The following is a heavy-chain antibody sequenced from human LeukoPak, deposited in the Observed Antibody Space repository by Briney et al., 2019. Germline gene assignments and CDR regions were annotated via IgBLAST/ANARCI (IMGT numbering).Heavy chain of an antibody. Sequence: ASVKVSCKASGYTFTSYYMHWVRQAPGQGLEWMGIIDPSGGSTRYAQKFQGRVTMTRDTSTRTVYMELSSLRSEDTAVYYCARMVYCSSTRCSYYYYYMDVWGKGTPVTVSS. CDR1: GYTFTSYY. CDR2: IDPSGGST. J-gene: IGHJ6*03. D-gene: IGHD2-2*01. V-gene: IGHV1-46*01. CDR3: ARMVYCSSTRCSYYYYYMDV.